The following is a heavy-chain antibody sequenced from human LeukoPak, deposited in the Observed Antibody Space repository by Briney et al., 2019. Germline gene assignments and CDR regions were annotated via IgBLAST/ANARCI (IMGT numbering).Heavy chain of an antibody. CDR1: GGSISSYY. D-gene: IGHD2-15*01. V-gene: IGHV4-59*12. J-gene: IGHJ4*02. CDR3: ARETRQYSYYFDY. Sequence: SETLSLTCTVSGGSISSYYWNWIRQPPGKGLEWIGSIYYSGSTNYNPSLKSRVTISIDTPKNQFSLKLSSVTAADTAVYYCARETRQYSYYFDYWGQGTLVTVSS. CDR2: IYYSGST.